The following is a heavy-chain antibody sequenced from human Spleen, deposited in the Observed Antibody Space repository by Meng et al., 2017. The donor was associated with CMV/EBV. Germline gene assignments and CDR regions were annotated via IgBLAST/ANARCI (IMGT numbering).Heavy chain of an antibody. D-gene: IGHD2-2*01. CDR2: IIPLLGLT. Sequence: SVKVSCKVSGYTLTELSMHWVRQAPGQGLEWMGGIIPLLGLTNYAQKFQGKVTFTADKSTSTVYLQLSSLTSEDTAVYYCATEPPVPDAMFGLGKLDYWGQGTLVTVSS. CDR3: ATEPPVPDAMFGLGKLDY. J-gene: IGHJ4*02. V-gene: IGHV1-69*10. CDR1: GYTLTELS.